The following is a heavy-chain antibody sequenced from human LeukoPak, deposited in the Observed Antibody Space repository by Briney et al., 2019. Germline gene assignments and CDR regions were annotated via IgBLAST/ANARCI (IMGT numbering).Heavy chain of an antibody. Sequence: SGPTLVKPTQTLTLTCTFSGFSLSTSGVGVGWIRQPPGKALEWLALIYWNDDKRYSPSLKSRLTNTKDTSKNQVVLTMTNMDPVDTATYYCAHSLKLYGSGPFDYWGQGTLVTVSS. CDR2: IYWNDDK. CDR1: GFSLSTSGVG. CDR3: AHSLKLYGSGPFDY. D-gene: IGHD3-10*01. V-gene: IGHV2-5*01. J-gene: IGHJ4*02.